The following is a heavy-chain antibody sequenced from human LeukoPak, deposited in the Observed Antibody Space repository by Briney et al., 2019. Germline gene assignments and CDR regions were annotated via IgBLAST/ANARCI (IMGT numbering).Heavy chain of an antibody. CDR3: ARLGHYYDSSGYLSAFDI. Sequence: PSETLSLTCTVSGGSISSYYWSWIRQPPGKGLEWIGYIYYSGSTNYNPSLKSRVTISVDTSKNHFSLKLSSVTAADTAVYYCARLGHYYDSSGYLSAFDIWGRETMVTVSS. D-gene: IGHD3-22*01. V-gene: IGHV4-59*08. CDR2: IYYSGST. J-gene: IGHJ3*02. CDR1: GGSISSYY.